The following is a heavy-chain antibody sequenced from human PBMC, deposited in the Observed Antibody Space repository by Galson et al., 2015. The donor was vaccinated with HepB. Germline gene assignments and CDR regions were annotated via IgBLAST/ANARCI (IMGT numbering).Heavy chain of an antibody. J-gene: IGHJ4*02. CDR1: GFTFSNYA. Sequence: SLRLSCAASGFTFSNYAMSWVRQAPGKGLEWVSTITGRGDTTFYPDSVKGRFTISRANSKNTLYLEMNSLRAEDTAVYYCAKDRREIITSFGVVKPSFYFDFWGQGTLITVSS. V-gene: IGHV3-23*01. CDR2: ITGRGDTT. D-gene: IGHD3-3*01. CDR3: AKDRREIITSFGVVKPSFYFDF.